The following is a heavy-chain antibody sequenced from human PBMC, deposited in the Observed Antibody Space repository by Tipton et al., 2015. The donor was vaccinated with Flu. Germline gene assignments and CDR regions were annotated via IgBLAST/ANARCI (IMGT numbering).Heavy chain of an antibody. CDR2: IYMGGRT. Sequence: TLSLTCSVSGGSINSYYWSWIRQPAGKGLEWIGRIYMGGRTNYNPSLKSRVTMSVDLFKNQISLRLSSVTAADTAVYYCARERRGGWPFYDACDFWGQGTTGTVSS. D-gene: IGHD6-19*01. V-gene: IGHV4-4*07. CDR1: GGSINSYY. CDR3: ARERRGGWPFYDACDF. J-gene: IGHJ3*01.